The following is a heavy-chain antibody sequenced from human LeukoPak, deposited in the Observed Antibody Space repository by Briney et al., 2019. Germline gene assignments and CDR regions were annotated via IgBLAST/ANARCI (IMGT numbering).Heavy chain of an antibody. D-gene: IGHD6-19*01. J-gene: IGHJ4*02. CDR3: ARARVAVAELSV. CDR1: GGTFSSYA. Sequence: ASVKVSCKASGGTFSSYAISWVRQAPGQGLEWMGGIIPIFGTANYAQKFQGRVTITADESTSTAYMELSSLRSEDTAVYYCARARVAVAELSVWGQGTLVTVDS. CDR2: IIPIFGTA. V-gene: IGHV1-69*13.